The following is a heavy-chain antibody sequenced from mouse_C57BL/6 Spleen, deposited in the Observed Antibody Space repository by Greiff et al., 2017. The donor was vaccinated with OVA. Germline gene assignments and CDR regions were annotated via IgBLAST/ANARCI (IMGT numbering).Heavy chain of an antibody. V-gene: IGHV5-4*03. D-gene: IGHD1-1*01. CDR1: GFTFSSYA. Sequence: EVKLMESGGGLVKPGGSLTLSCAASGFTFSSYAMSWVRQTPEKRLEWVATISDGGSYTYYPDNVKGRFTISRDNAKNNLYLQMSHLKSEDTAMYYCARGGYGSSLWYCDVWGTGTTVTVSS. CDR2: ISDGGSYT. J-gene: IGHJ1*03. CDR3: ARGGYGSSLWYCDV.